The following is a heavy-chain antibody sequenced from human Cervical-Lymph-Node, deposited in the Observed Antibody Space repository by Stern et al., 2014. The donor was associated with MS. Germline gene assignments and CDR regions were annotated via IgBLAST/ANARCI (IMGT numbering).Heavy chain of an antibody. CDR3: AREGGNTAEYFQH. D-gene: IGHD4-23*01. CDR2: IWYDGSNR. CDR1: GFTFSSRG. V-gene: IGHV3-33*01. Sequence: VQLVESGGGVVQPGRSLRLSCAASGFTFSSRGMHWVRQALGKGLEWLAIIWYDGSNRYYADSVKGRFTISRDNSKNTLYLQMNSLRAEDTAVYYCAREGGNTAEYFQHWGQGTLVTVSS. J-gene: IGHJ1*01.